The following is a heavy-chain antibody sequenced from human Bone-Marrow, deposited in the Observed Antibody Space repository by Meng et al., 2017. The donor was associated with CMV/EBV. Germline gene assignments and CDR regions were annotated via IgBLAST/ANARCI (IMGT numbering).Heavy chain of an antibody. CDR2: INPSGGST. V-gene: IGHV1-46*01. CDR1: GYTFTSYY. CDR3: ARDLVSIFGATYYFAD. J-gene: IGHJ4*02. Sequence: ASVKVSCKASGYTFTSYYMHWVRQAPGQGLEWMGIINPSGGSTSYAQKFQGRVTMTRDTSTSTVYMELSSLRSEDTAVYYCARDLVSIFGATYYFADWGQGHLVNGAS. D-gene: IGHD3-3*01.